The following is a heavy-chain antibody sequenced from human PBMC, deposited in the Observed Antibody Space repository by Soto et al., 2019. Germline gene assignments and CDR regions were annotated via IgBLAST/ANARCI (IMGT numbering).Heavy chain of an antibody. V-gene: IGHV4-30-2*01. D-gene: IGHD2-15*01. CDR2: IYHSGST. J-gene: IGHJ4*02. Sequence: QLQLQESGSGLVKPSQTLSLTCAVSGGSISSGGYSWSWIRQPPGKGLEWIGYIYHSGSTYYNPSLKGRVNTSVDRSKNHFSLKLSSKTAADTAEYYCARGQAVDAQHWGQGTLVTVSS. CDR3: ARGQAVDAQH. CDR1: GGSISSGGYS.